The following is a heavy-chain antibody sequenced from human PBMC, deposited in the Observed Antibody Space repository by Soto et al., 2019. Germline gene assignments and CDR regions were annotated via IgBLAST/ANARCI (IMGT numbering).Heavy chain of an antibody. CDR3: ARGAYSSSTRNYYYYCMDV. CDR2: IYYSGST. CDR1: GGSISSYY. V-gene: IGHV4-59*01. D-gene: IGHD6-6*01. Sequence: SETLSLTCTVSGGSISSYYWSWIRQPPGKGLEWIGYIYYSGSTNYNPSLKSRVTISVDTSKNQFSLKLSSVTAADTAVYYCARGAYSSSTRNYYYYCMDVRGKGTTVTVS. J-gene: IGHJ6*03.